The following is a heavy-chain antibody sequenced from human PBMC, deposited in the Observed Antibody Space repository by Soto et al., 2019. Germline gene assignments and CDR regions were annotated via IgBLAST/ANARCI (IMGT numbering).Heavy chain of an antibody. CDR3: ARDRGAGWLRRPDQDYYYYGMDV. CDR2: TYYRSKWYN. V-gene: IGHV6-1*01. Sequence: QVQLQQSGPGLVKPSQTLSLTCAISGDSVSSNSAAWNWIRQSPSRGLEWLGRTYYRSKWYNDYAVSVKSRITINPDTSKNQFSLQLNSVTPEDTAVYYCARDRGAGWLRRPDQDYYYYGMDVWGQGTTVTVSS. D-gene: IGHD5-12*01. J-gene: IGHJ6*02. CDR1: GDSVSSNSAA.